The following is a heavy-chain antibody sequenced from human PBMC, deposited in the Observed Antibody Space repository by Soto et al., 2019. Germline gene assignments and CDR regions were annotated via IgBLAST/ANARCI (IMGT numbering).Heavy chain of an antibody. V-gene: IGHV4-34*01. J-gene: IGHJ5*02. CDR3: ATGLRFLEWSRVWFDP. Sequence: PSETLSLTCAVYGGSFSGYYWSWIRQPPGKGLEWIGEINHSGSTNYNPSLKSRVTISVGTSKNQFSLKLSSVTAADTAVYYCATGLRFLEWSRVWFDPWGQGTLVTVSS. CDR1: GGSFSGYY. D-gene: IGHD3-3*01. CDR2: INHSGST.